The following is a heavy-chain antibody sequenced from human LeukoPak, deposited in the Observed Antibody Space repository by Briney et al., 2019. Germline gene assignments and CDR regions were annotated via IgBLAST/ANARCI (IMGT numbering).Heavy chain of an antibody. CDR1: GGSFSGYY. J-gene: IGHJ6*03. Sequence: SETLSLTCAVYGGSFSGYYWSWIRQPPGKGLEWIGEINHRGSTNYNPSLKSRVTISVDTSKNQFSLKLSSVTAADTAVYYCARGSSSWPGSYYYYMDVWGKGTTVTVSS. CDR2: INHRGST. D-gene: IGHD6-13*01. CDR3: ARGSSSWPGSYYYYMDV. V-gene: IGHV4-34*01.